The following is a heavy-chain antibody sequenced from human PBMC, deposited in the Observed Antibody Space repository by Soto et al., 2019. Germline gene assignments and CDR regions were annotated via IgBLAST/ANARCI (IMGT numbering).Heavy chain of an antibody. D-gene: IGHD2-15*01. CDR2: IIPIFGTA. J-gene: IGHJ4*02. V-gene: IGHV1-69*13. CDR1: GGTNSRDA. Sequence: SLNLAWKASGGTNSRDAISWGRKATGQGLEWMGGIIPIFGTANYAQKFQGRVTITADESTSTAYMELSSLRSEDTAVYYCARDFVYCSGGSCYQYFDYWGQGTLVTVSS. CDR3: ARDFVYCSGGSCYQYFDY.